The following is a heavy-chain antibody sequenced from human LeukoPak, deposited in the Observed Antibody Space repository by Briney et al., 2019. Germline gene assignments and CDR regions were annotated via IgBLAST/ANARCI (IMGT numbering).Heavy chain of an antibody. CDR1: EFTFNNYE. D-gene: IGHD3-16*01. Sequence: GGSLRLSCAASEFTFNNYEMNWVRQAPGRGLEWVSSISSSGNTIYYADSVKGRFTISRDNAKNTLYLQMNSLRAEDTAVYYCARDFLHLGGWGQGTMVTVSS. V-gene: IGHV3-48*03. CDR3: ARDFLHLGG. CDR2: ISSSGNTI. J-gene: IGHJ3*01.